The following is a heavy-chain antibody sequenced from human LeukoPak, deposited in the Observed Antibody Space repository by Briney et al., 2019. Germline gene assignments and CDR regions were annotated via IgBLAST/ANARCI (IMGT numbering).Heavy chain of an antibody. CDR1: GGSISSYY. CDR3: ARALYGDYTLGMDV. D-gene: IGHD4-17*01. CDR2: NHYSGNT. Sequence: SETLSLTCTVSGGSISSYYWSWIRQPPGKGLEWIGNNHYSGNTNYNPSLKSRVTISVDTSKKQFSLKLSSVTAADTAVYYCARALYGDYTLGMDVWGQGTTVTVSS. J-gene: IGHJ6*02. V-gene: IGHV4-59*01.